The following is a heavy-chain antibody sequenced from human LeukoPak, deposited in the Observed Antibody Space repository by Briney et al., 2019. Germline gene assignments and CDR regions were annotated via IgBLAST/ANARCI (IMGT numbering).Heavy chain of an antibody. D-gene: IGHD6-19*01. V-gene: IGHV1-2*06. J-gene: IGHJ4*02. CDR3: ARDQGYSSGWYGELSDY. CDR1: GYTFTGYY. Sequence: ASVEVSCKASGYTFTGYYMHWVRQAPGQGLEWMGRINPNSGGTNYAQKFQGRVTMTRDTSISTAYMELSRLRSDDTAVYYCARDQGYSSGWYGELSDYWGQGTLVTVSS. CDR2: INPNSGGT.